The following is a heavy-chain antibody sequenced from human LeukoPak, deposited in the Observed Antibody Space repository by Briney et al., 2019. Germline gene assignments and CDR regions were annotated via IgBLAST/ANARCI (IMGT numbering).Heavy chain of an antibody. Sequence: GGSLRPSCAASGFTFSTYGLHWVRQAPGKGLEWVAVISYDGSNKYYADSVKGRFTISRDNSKNTLYLQMNSLRAEDTAVYYCARVEGWYFDYWGQGTLVTVSS. D-gene: IGHD3-3*01. V-gene: IGHV3-30*03. CDR3: ARVEGWYFDY. CDR2: ISYDGSNK. J-gene: IGHJ4*02. CDR1: GFTFSTYG.